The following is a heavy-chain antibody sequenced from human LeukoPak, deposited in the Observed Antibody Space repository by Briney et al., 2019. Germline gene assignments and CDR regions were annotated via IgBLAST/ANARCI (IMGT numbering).Heavy chain of an antibody. D-gene: IGHD3-22*01. Sequence: GRSLRLSCATSGFTFSYYGIHWVRQAPGKGLEWVAVMSSDGNAMFYADSVKGRFTISRDNSKNTLYLQMNSLRAEDTAVYYCVRESEYYFDHSASFDYWGQGTLVTVSS. V-gene: IGHV3-30*19. CDR2: MSSDGNAM. CDR3: VRESEYYFDHSASFDY. CDR1: GFTFSYYG. J-gene: IGHJ4*02.